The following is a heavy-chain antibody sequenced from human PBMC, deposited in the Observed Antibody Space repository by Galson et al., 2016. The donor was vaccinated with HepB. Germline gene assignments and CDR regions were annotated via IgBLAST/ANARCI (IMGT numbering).Heavy chain of an antibody. CDR3: ARHLPPDSYYGTGNYYNVFDQ. Sequence: SETLSLTCNVSGGSISSSSYYWGWIRQSPGKGLEWIGSIYYAGSTYYNPSLKSRVTLSVDVSQNVFSLRLSSVTAADTAVYYCARHLPPDSYYGTGNYYNVFDQWGQGSLVAVSS. CDR1: GGSISSSSYY. CDR2: IYYAGST. D-gene: IGHD3-10*01. J-gene: IGHJ4*02. V-gene: IGHV4-39*01.